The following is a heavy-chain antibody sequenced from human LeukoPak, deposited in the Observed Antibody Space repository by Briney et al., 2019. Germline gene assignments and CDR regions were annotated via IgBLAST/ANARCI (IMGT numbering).Heavy chain of an antibody. J-gene: IGHJ4*02. V-gene: IGHV3-53*01. D-gene: IGHD5-18*01. CDR1: GFTVSSNY. CDR2: IYSGGST. CDR3: ARIQLWRYYFDY. Sequence: GGSLRLSCAASGFTVSSNYMSWVRQAPGKGLEWVSVIYSGGSTYYADSVKGRFTISRDNSKNTLYLQMNSLRAEDTAVYYCARIQLWRYYFDYCGQGTLVTVSS.